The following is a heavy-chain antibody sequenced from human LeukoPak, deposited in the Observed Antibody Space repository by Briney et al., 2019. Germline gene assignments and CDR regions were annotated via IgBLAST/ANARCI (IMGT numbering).Heavy chain of an antibody. J-gene: IGHJ4*02. D-gene: IGHD6-19*01. CDR2: ISYDRTNK. V-gene: IGHV3-30*09. CDR1: GFAFSSYP. Sequence: GGSLRLSCAASGFAFSSYPMHWVGPAPGKGREWGAVISYDRTNKWYADSVQGRVAISRDNSKNTLYLQMNSLSPEDTAVYYCARDRLLITGAGTVDQWGRGTLVTVSS. CDR3: ARDRLLITGAGTVDQ.